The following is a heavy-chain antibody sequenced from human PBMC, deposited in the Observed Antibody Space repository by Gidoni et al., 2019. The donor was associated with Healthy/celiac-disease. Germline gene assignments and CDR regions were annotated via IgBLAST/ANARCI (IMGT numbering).Heavy chain of an antibody. CDR1: GFTFDDYA. D-gene: IGHD1-26*01. Sequence: EVQLVESGGGLVQPGRSLRLSCAASGFTFDDYAMHWVRQAPGKGLEWVSGISWNSGSIGYADSVKGRFTISRDNAKNSLYLQMNSLRAEDTALYYCAKGDLIVGATTMGWFDPWGQGTLVTVSS. CDR3: AKGDLIVGATTMGWFDP. CDR2: ISWNSGSI. J-gene: IGHJ5*02. V-gene: IGHV3-9*01.